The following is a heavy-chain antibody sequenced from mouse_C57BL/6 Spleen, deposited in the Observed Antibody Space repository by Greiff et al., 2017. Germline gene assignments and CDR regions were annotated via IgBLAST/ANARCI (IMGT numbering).Heavy chain of an antibody. CDR1: GYSFTGYF. V-gene: IGHV1-20*01. D-gene: IGHD2-3*01. Sequence: EVQGVESGPELVKPGDSVKISCKASGYSFTGYFMNWVMQSHGKSLEWIGRINPYNGDTFYNQKFKGKATLTVDKSSSTAHMELRSLTSEDSAVYYCARWDDGYYFDYWGQGTTLTVSS. CDR2: INPYNGDT. J-gene: IGHJ2*01. CDR3: ARWDDGYYFDY.